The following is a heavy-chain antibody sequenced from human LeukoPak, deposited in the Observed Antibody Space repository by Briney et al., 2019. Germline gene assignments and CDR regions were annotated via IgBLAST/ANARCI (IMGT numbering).Heavy chain of an antibody. J-gene: IGHJ4*02. V-gene: IGHV3-7*01. Sequence: GGSLRLSCEGSGFTFSNYWMGWVRQAPGKGLQWVANIKTDGSEKYYVDSVKGRFTISRDNSKNTLYLQMTNLRVEDTAVYYCAKARGVVVVAAIDFWGQGTLVTVSS. CDR3: AKARGVVVVAAIDF. D-gene: IGHD2-15*01. CDR1: GFTFSNYW. CDR2: IKTDGSEK.